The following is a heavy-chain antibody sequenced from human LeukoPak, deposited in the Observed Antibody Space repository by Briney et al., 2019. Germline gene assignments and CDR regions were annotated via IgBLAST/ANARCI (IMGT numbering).Heavy chain of an antibody. V-gene: IGHV1-2*02. J-gene: IGHJ5*02. CDR3: ARGNRNSGNKGNSWFDP. CDR2: INPNSGGT. Sequence: ASVKVSCKASGYTFTGYYMHWVRQAPGQGLEWMGWINPNSGGTNYAQKFQGRVTMTRDTSIRTAYMELSRLRSDDTAVYYCARGNRNSGNKGNSWFDPWGQGTLVTVSS. D-gene: IGHD1-14*01. CDR1: GYTFTGYY.